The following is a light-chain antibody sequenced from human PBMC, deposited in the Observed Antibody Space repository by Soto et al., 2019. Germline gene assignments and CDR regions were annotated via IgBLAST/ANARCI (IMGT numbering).Light chain of an antibody. CDR2: EAP. CDR3: HQYNTS. V-gene: IGKV1-5*03. CDR1: QSVGVW. J-gene: IGKJ4*01. Sequence: DTQMIQSPSTLSASVGDRVTITCRASQSVGVWLAWYQQKPGRAPNLLIYEAPNLETGVPSRFSGSGSGTEFTLTISSLQPDDFATYYCHQYNTSFGGGTKVEIK.